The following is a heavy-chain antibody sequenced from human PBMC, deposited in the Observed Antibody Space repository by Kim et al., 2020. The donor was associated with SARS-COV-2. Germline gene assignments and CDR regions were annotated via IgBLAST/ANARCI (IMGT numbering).Heavy chain of an antibody. D-gene: IGHD2-15*01. Sequence: GGSLRLSCGASGFTFSSYWMHWIRQVPGKGLVWVSRINSDGSITNYADSVKGRFTISRDNTKNTLYLQVNGLGVEDTAVYYCVRGPGGGRDFDYWGQGT. CDR2: INSDGSIT. J-gene: IGHJ4*02. V-gene: IGHV3-74*01. CDR3: VRGPGGGRDFDY. CDR1: GFTFSSYW.